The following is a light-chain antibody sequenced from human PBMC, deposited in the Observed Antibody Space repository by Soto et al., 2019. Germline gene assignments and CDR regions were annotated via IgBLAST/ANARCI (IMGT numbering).Light chain of an antibody. CDR3: QQYGSSSLT. Sequence: EIVLTQSPGNLFLSPGERATLFCRANQSVSSYLAWYQKKPGQAPRLLIYGASSRATGIPARFSGSGSGTDFTLTISRLEPEDVAVYYCQQYGSSSLTFGQGTKVDIK. CDR1: QSVSSY. CDR2: GAS. V-gene: IGKV3-20*01. J-gene: IGKJ1*01.